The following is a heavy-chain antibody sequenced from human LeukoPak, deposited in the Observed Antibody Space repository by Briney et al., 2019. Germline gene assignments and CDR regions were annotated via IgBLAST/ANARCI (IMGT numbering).Heavy chain of an antibody. V-gene: IGHV3-9*01. CDR1: GFTFSTYS. J-gene: IGHJ6*02. CDR3: AKSGAAGTGYYYGMDV. D-gene: IGHD6-13*01. Sequence: PGGSLRLSCAASGFTFSTYSMNWVRQAPGKGLEWVSGISWNSGSIGYADSVKGRFTISRDNAKNSLYLQMNSLRAEDTALYYCAKSGAAGTGYYYGMDVWGQGTTVTVSS. CDR2: ISWNSGSI.